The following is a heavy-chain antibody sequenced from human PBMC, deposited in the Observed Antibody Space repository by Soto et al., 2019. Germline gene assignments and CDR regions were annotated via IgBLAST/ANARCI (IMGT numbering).Heavy chain of an antibody. J-gene: IGHJ6*02. CDR1: GGSISSGGYY. CDR3: ARWGGDIVVVVAATGMDV. CDR2: IYYSGST. V-gene: IGHV4-31*03. Sequence: PSETLSLTCTVSGGSISSGGYYWSRIRQHPGKGLEWIGYIYYSGSTNYNPSLKSRVTISVDTSKNQFSLKLSSVTAADTAVYYCARWGGDIVVVVAATGMDVWGQGTTVTVS. D-gene: IGHD2-15*01.